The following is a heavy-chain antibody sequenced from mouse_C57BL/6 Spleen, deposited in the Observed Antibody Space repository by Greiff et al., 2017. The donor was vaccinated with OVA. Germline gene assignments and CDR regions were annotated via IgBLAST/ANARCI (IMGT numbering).Heavy chain of an antibody. CDR1: GYTFTDYE. CDR2: IDPETGGT. Sequence: QVQLQQSGAELVRPGASVTLSCKASGYTFTDYEMHWVKQTPVHGLEWIGAIDPETGGTAYNQKFKGKAILTADKSSSTAYMELRSLTSEDSDVYYCTREDYDGYPSFAYWGQGTLVTVSA. D-gene: IGHD2-3*01. J-gene: IGHJ3*01. CDR3: TREDYDGYPSFAY. V-gene: IGHV1-15*01.